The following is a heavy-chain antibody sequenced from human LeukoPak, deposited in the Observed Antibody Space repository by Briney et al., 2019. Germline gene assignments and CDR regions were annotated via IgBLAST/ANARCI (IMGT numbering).Heavy chain of an antibody. CDR1: GGSISSYY. Sequence: SETLSLTCTVSGGSISSYYWSWIRQPPGKGLEWIGYIYYSGSTNYNPSLKSRVTISVDTSKNQFSLKLSSVTAADTAVYYCARGHSYYYDSSGYSDWGQGTLVTVSS. J-gene: IGHJ4*02. CDR3: ARGHSYYYDSSGYSD. V-gene: IGHV4-59*01. D-gene: IGHD3-22*01. CDR2: IYYSGST.